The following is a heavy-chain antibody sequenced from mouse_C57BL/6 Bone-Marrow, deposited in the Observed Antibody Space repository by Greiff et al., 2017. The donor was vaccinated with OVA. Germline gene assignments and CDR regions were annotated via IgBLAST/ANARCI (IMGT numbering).Heavy chain of an antibody. V-gene: IGHV2-2*01. CDR1: GFSFTSYG. CDR2: IWSGGST. CDR3: ARMVISRGYFDV. J-gene: IGHJ1*03. Sequence: QVQLQQSGPGLVQPSQSLSITCTVSGFSFTSYGVHWVRQSPGKGLEWLGVIWSGGSTDYNAAFISRLSISKDNSTSQVFFKMNSLQADDTAIYYCARMVISRGYFDVWGTGTTVTVSS.